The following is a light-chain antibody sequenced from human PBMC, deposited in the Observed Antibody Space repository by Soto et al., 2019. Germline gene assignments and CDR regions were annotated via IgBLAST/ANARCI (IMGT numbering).Light chain of an antibody. CDR2: GNT. CDR1: SSNIGAGYD. J-gene: IGLJ3*02. V-gene: IGLV1-40*01. Sequence: QSVLTQPPSVSGAPGQRVTISCTGSSSNIGAGYDVHWYQQLPGTAPKLLVSGNTNRPSGVPDRFSGSKSGTSASLAITGRQAEDEADSYCQSYDSSLSYWVFGGGTKLTVL. CDR3: QSYDSSLSYWV.